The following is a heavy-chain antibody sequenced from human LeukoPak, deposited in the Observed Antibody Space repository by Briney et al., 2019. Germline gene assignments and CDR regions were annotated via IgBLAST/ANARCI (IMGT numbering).Heavy chain of an antibody. Sequence: GASVKVSCEASRGTFSSYAISWVRQAPGQGLEWMGGIIPIFGTANYAQKFQGRVTITADKSTSTAYMELSSLRSEDTAVYYCARKKWFGELSGWGQGTLVTVSS. V-gene: IGHV1-69*06. J-gene: IGHJ4*02. CDR1: RGTFSSYA. CDR2: IIPIFGTA. CDR3: ARKKWFGELSG. D-gene: IGHD3-10*01.